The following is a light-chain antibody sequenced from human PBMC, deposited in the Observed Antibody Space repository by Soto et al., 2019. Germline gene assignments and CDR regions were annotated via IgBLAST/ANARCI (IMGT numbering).Light chain of an antibody. CDR1: QSVSSN. J-gene: IGKJ4*01. V-gene: IGKV3D-15*01. Sequence: EIVMTQSPATLSVSPGERATLSCRASQSVSSNVAWYQQKPGQVPRLLIYGASTRATGIPARFSGSASGTEFTLTISSLQSEDFVVYYCQQYNNWPITFGGGTKVEIK. CDR3: QQYNNWPIT. CDR2: GAS.